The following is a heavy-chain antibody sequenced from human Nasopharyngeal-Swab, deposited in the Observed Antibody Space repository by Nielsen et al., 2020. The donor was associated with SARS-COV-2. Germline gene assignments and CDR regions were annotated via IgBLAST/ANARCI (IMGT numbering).Heavy chain of an antibody. J-gene: IGHJ4*02. V-gene: IGHV3-73*01. CDR3: TTDFYFDY. CDR1: GFIFSSSA. D-gene: IGHD3-3*01. CDR2: IGDKDHNYAT. Sequence: GDSLKISCAASGFIFSSSAIHWVRQASGKGLEWVCRIGDKDHNYATTYGASVQGRFTISRDDSKNTAFLQMDSLKTEDTALYYCTTDFYFDYWGQGTRVTVSS.